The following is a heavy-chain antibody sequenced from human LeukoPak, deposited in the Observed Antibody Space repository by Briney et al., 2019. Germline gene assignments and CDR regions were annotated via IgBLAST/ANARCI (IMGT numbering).Heavy chain of an antibody. CDR1: GYTFTGYY. J-gene: IGHJ4*02. CDR3: ARVGSMVVLDY. D-gene: IGHD4-23*01. Sequence: EASVKVSCKASGYTFTGYYIQWVRQAPGQGLEWLAWINPNSGGTGYAQKFQGRVTMTRDTSISTAYMDLSRLRFDDTAVYYCARVGSMVVLDYWGQGTLVTVSS. V-gene: IGHV1-2*02. CDR2: INPNSGGT.